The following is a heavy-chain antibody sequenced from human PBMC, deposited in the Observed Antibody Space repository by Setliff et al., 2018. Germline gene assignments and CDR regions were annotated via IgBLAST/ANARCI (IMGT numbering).Heavy chain of an antibody. Sequence: ASVKVSCKASGGTFSSYAISWVRQAPGQGLEWMGGIIPILGIANYAQKFQGRVTITTDESTSTAYMELNSLTSEDTAIYYCARDATYSITWYYWFDPWGQGTLVTVSS. CDR2: IIPILGIA. CDR1: GGTFSSYA. V-gene: IGHV1-69*10. D-gene: IGHD6-13*01. J-gene: IGHJ5*02. CDR3: ARDATYSITWYYWFDP.